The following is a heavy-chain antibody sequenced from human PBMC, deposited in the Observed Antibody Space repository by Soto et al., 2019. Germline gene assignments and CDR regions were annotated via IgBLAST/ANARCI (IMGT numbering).Heavy chain of an antibody. CDR3: ARKYGGYDY. V-gene: IGHV3-74*01. CDR1: GSTFSSYW. D-gene: IGHD5-12*01. Sequence: ETLRLSCAASGSTFSSYWMHWVRQAPGKGLVWVSRINSDGSSTSYADSVKGRFTISRDNAKNTLYLQMNSLRAEDTAVYYCARKYGGYDYWGQGTLVTVSS. CDR2: INSDGSST. J-gene: IGHJ4*02.